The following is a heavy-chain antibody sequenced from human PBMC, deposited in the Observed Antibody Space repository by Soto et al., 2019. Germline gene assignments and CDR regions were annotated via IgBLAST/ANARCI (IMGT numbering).Heavy chain of an antibody. V-gene: IGHV4-39*01. D-gene: IGHD2-15*01. CDR1: GGSISSSSYY. Sequence: SETLALTCTVSGGSISSSSYYWGWIRQPPGKGLEWIGSIFYSGSTYYNPSLKSRVTISVDTSKNQFSLKLSSVTAADTAVYYCARHLTYCSAGSCYSDFPYYGMDVWGQGTTVT. CDR3: ARHLTYCSAGSCYSDFPYYGMDV. J-gene: IGHJ6*02. CDR2: IFYSGST.